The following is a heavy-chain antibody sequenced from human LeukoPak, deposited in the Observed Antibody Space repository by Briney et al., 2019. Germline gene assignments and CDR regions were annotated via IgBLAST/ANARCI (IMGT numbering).Heavy chain of an antibody. CDR2: LYTSGST. CDR1: GGSISSGSYY. CDR3: TRGVAAFDI. Sequence: PSQTLSLTCTVSGGSISSGSYYWSWIRQPAGKGLEWIGRLYTSGSTNYNPSLKSRVTISVDTSKNQFSLKLTSVTAADTAMYYCTRGVAAFDIWGQGTMVIVSS. V-gene: IGHV4-61*02. J-gene: IGHJ3*02.